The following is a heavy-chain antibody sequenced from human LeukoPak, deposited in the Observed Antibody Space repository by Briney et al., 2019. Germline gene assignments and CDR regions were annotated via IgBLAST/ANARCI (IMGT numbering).Heavy chain of an antibody. CDR3: AKISSSNWYNERGAFDV. Sequence: SETLSLTCTVSGGSISSYYWSWIRQPPGKGLEWIGYIYYTGSTNYSPSLKSRVTISVDTSKNQFSLKLRSVTAADTAVYYCAKISSSNWYNERGAFDVWGQGTMVTVSS. CDR1: GGSISSYY. V-gene: IGHV4-59*01. D-gene: IGHD6-13*01. CDR2: IYYTGST. J-gene: IGHJ3*01.